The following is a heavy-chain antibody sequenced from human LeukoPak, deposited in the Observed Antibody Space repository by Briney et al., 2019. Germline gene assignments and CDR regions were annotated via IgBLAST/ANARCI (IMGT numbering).Heavy chain of an antibody. CDR3: ARSSRTYFYYMDV. V-gene: IGHV4-34*01. J-gene: IGHJ6*03. Sequence: PSETPSLTCAVYGGSFSGYYWSWIRQPPGKGLEWIGEINHSGSTNYNPSLQSRVTISVDTSKNQFSLKLSSVTAADTAVYYCARSSRTYFYYMDVWGKGTTVTVSS. CDR2: INHSGST. CDR1: GGSFSGYY. D-gene: IGHD6-6*01.